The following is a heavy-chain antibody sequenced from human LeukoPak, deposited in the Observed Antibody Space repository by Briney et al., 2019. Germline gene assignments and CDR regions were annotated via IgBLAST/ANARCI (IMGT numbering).Heavy chain of an antibody. CDR3: ARDSSYDFWSGYQDNWSDP. Sequence: PGGSLRLSCAASGFTFSDYYMSWIRQAPGKGLEWVSYISSSGSTIYYADSVKGRFTISRDNAKNSLYLQMNSLRAEDTAVYYCARDSSYDFWSGYQDNWSDPWGQGTLVTVSS. J-gene: IGHJ5*02. V-gene: IGHV3-11*01. CDR1: GFTFSDYY. D-gene: IGHD3-3*01. CDR2: ISSSGSTI.